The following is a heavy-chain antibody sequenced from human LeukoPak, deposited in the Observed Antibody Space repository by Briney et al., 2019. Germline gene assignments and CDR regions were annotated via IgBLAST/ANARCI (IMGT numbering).Heavy chain of an antibody. Sequence: GGSLRLSCAASGFTFGVYAMSWVRQAPGKGLEWVSEISGRGGSTFYADSVKGRFTISRDNSKNTLYLQMHSLRAEDTAVYYCAKGVASCGGDCYSSNWGQGTRVTVSS. D-gene: IGHD2-21*02. CDR1: GFTFGVYA. V-gene: IGHV3-23*01. J-gene: IGHJ4*02. CDR2: ISGRGGST. CDR3: AKGVASCGGDCYSSN.